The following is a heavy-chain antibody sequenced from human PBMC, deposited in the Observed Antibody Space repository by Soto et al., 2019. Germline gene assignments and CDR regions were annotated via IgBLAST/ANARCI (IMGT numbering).Heavy chain of an antibody. D-gene: IGHD6-19*01. CDR3: AKDRTGSGWYHPYFDY. V-gene: IGHV3-23*01. CDR1: GFTFSSYA. Sequence: GGSLRLSCAASGFTFSSYAMTWVRQAPGKGLEWVSAISGSGGSTYYADSVKGRFTISRDNSKNTLYLQMNSLRAEDTAVYYCAKDRTGSGWYHPYFDYWGQGTLVTVS. J-gene: IGHJ4*02. CDR2: ISGSGGST.